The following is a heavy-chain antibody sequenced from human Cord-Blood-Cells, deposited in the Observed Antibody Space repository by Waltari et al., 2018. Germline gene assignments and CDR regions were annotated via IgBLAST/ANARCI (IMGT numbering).Heavy chain of an antibody. CDR2: INHSGRT. Sequence: VQLQQWGAGLLKPSETLSLTCAVYGWCFSGYYGRWIRQPPGKGLEWIGEINHSGRTNYNPSLKSRVTISVDTSKNQFSLKLSSVTAADTAVYYCARGPMTTVTTNWFDPWGQGTLVTVSS. CDR3: ARGPMTTVTTNWFDP. D-gene: IGHD4-17*01. CDR1: GWCFSGYY. J-gene: IGHJ5*02. V-gene: IGHV4-34*01.